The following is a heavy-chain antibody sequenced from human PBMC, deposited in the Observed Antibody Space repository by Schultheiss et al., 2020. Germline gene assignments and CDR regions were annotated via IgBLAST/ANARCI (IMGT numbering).Heavy chain of an antibody. CDR1: GFSLSTSGMC. CDR2: IFSNDEK. CDR3: ARIRVPTVTTTGFFDY. J-gene: IGHJ4*02. D-gene: IGHD4-11*01. Sequence: TLSLTCTFSGFSLSTSGMCVSWIRQPPGKALEWLAHIFSNDEKSYSTSLKSRLTISKDTSKSQVVLTMTNMDPVDTATYYCARIRVPTVTTTGFFDYWGQGTLVTVSS. V-gene: IGHV2-26*01.